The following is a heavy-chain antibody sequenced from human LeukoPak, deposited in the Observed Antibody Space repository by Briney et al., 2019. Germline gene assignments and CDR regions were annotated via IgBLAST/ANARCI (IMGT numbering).Heavy chain of an antibody. J-gene: IGHJ5*02. CDR3: AKTTVNA. Sequence: ASVKVSCKASGYTFTGYYMHWVRQAPGQGLEWMGWISAYNGNTNYAQKLQGRVTMTTDTSTSTAYMELRSLRSDDTAVYYCAKTTVNAWGQGTLVTVSS. V-gene: IGHV1-18*04. CDR1: GYTFTGYY. CDR2: ISAYNGNT. D-gene: IGHD1-1*01.